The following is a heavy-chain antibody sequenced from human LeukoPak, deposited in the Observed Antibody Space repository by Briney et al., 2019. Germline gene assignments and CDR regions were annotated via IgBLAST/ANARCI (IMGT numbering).Heavy chain of an antibody. J-gene: IGHJ4*02. Sequence: PGGSLRLSCTVSGLTFGDYAMSWVRQVPGKGLEWVSHIIASAGSTDYADSVKGRFTISRDNSKNTLYLQMTSLRAEDTAVYYCAKSAPSKYWGQGTLVTVSS. CDR1: GLTFGDYA. D-gene: IGHD4-4*01. V-gene: IGHV3-23*01. CDR2: IIASAGST. CDR3: AKSAPSKY.